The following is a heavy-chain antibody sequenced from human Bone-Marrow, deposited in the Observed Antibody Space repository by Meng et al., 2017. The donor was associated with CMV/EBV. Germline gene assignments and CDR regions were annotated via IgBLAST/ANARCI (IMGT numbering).Heavy chain of an antibody. Sequence: ASVKVSCKASGFTFLGHSLHWVRQAPGQGLEWLGWINPNNGGTYYAQKFQGRVTMTTDTSTNTAYMELGGLRSDDTAVYYCAREHCTLTDCEHDNGVDFWGQGTTVTFSS. D-gene: IGHD2-21*02. J-gene: IGHJ6*02. CDR1: GFTFLGHS. V-gene: IGHV1-2*02. CDR2: INPNNGGT. CDR3: AREHCTLTDCEHDNGVDF.